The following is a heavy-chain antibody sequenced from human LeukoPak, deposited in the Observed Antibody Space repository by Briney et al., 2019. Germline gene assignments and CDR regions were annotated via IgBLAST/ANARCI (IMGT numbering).Heavy chain of an antibody. CDR3: ARARPSMVRGVNRNWFDP. CDR1: GGSFSGYY. J-gene: IGHJ5*02. V-gene: IGHV4-34*01. Sequence: SETLSLTCAVYGGSFSGYYWSWIRQPPGKGLEWSGEINNSGSTNYSPSLKSRVTISVDTSKNQFSLKLSSVTAADTAVYYCARARPSMVRGVNRNWFDPWGQGTLVTVSS. D-gene: IGHD3-10*01. CDR2: INNSGST.